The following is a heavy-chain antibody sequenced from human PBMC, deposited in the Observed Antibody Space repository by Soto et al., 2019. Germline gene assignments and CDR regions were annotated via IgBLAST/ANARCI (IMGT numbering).Heavy chain of an antibody. CDR3: AQQRTSVVTQAYCDV. V-gene: IGHV4-4*02. CDR1: EGYISSTNV. CDR2: IFHSGST. J-gene: IGHJ1*01. D-gene: IGHD2-21*02. Sequence: LETLPLTWSFFEGYISSTNVRSWVRQPPGKGLEWIGEIFHSGSTNYNPSLRSRVSMSIDTSKDQFSLKLKSVTAAETALFFCAQQRTSVVTQAYCDVWGPGPLVTVS.